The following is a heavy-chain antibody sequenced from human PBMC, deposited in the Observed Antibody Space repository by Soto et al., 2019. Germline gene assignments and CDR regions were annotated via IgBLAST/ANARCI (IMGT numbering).Heavy chain of an antibody. CDR1: GFAFSNSW. CDR3: ARDRGDSWYHDPFDY. CDR2: MKEDGTEI. J-gene: IGHJ4*02. V-gene: IGHV3-7*03. D-gene: IGHD6-13*01. Sequence: GGSLRLSCAASGFAFSNSWMSWVRQAPGKGLEWVANMKEDGTEIWYMDSVKGRFTISRDNAKNSLYLQMNSLRAEDTAVYYCARDRGDSWYHDPFDYWGQGTLVTVSS.